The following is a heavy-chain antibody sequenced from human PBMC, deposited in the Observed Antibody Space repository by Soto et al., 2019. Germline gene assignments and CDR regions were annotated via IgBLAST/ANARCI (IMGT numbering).Heavy chain of an antibody. CDR3: GKDVYGSGSFDY. J-gene: IGHJ4*02. D-gene: IGHD3-10*01. Sequence: GGSLRLSCAASGFTFSSYGMHWVRQAPGKGLEWVAVISYDGSNKYYADSVKGRFTISRDNSKNTMYLQMNSLRAEDADVYYCGKDVYGSGSFDYWGQGTLVTVSS. CDR2: ISYDGSNK. CDR1: GFTFSSYG. V-gene: IGHV3-30*18.